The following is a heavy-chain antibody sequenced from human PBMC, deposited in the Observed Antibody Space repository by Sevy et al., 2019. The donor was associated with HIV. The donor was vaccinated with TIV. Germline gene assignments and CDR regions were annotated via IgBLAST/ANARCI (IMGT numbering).Heavy chain of an antibody. Sequence: GGSLRLSCVASGFTSGFTFSDYYMSWIRQAPGKGLEWVSHISGSGSTIYYAGSVKGGFSSSRDNAKNSVYLQMNSLRAEDTAVYYFARGNYIDSSAYHPFFDYWGQGTLVTVSS. D-gene: IGHD3-22*01. J-gene: IGHJ4*02. V-gene: IGHV3-11*01. CDR2: ISGSGSTI. CDR1: GFTSGFTFSDYY. CDR3: ARGNYIDSSAYHPFFDY.